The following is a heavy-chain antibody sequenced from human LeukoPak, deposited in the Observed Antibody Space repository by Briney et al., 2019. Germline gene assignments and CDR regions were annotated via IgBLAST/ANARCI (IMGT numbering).Heavy chain of an antibody. CDR2: IYSGGST. Sequence: TGGSLRLSCAASGFTVSSSYMSWVRQAPGKGLEWVSVIYSGGSTYYADSVKGRFTISRDNSKNTLYLQMNSLRAEDTAVYYCARDRSEVTMVRGVIPGAFDIWGQGTMVTVSS. D-gene: IGHD3-10*01. CDR1: GFTVSSSY. CDR3: ARDRSEVTMVRGVIPGAFDI. J-gene: IGHJ3*02. V-gene: IGHV3-66*02.